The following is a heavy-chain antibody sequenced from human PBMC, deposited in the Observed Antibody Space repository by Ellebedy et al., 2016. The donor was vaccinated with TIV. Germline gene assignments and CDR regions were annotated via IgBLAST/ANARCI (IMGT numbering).Heavy chain of an antibody. Sequence: GGSLRLSXAASGFTFNNYAMRWVRQAPGKGLEWVSSIGPIGGDTYYADSVRGRFTISRDGSKNTLYLQMESLRPEDTAIYYCARKSPYDMDVWGQGTTVTVSS. CDR2: IGPIGGDT. J-gene: IGHJ6*02. CDR3: ARKSPYDMDV. V-gene: IGHV3-23*01. CDR1: GFTFNNYA.